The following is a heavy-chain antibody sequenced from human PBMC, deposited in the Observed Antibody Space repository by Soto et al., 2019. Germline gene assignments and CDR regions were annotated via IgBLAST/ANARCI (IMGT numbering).Heavy chain of an antibody. V-gene: IGHV1-24*01. D-gene: IGHD3-3*01. CDR1: GYTLTELS. CDR3: GGGGGYDFWSGYAEPV. CDR2: FDPEDGET. Sequence: ASVKVSCKVSGYTLTELSMHWVRQAPGKGLEWMGGFDPEDGETIYAQKFQGRATMTEDTSTDTAYMELSSLRSEETAVYYCGGGGGYDFWSGYAEPVWGQGTTVTVSS. J-gene: IGHJ6*02.